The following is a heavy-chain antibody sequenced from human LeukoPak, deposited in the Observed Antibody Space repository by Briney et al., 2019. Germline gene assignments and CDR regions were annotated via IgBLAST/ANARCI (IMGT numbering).Heavy chain of an antibody. J-gene: IGHJ6*02. V-gene: IGHV3-66*01. Sequence: PGGSLRLSCAASGFTVSSNYMSWVRQAPGKGLEWVSVIYSGGSTYYADSVKGRFTISRDNSKNTLYLQMNSLRAEDTAVYYCARDGTIFGVRYGMDVWGQGTTVTVSS. CDR1: GFTVSSNY. D-gene: IGHD3-3*01. CDR2: IYSGGST. CDR3: ARDGTIFGVRYGMDV.